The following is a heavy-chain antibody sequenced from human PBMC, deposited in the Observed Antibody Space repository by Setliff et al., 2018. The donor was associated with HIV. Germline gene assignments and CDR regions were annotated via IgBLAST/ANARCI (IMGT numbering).Heavy chain of an antibody. D-gene: IGHD6-19*01. CDR1: GDSINNYY. CDR3: ARELEYSSGWFLVDY. V-gene: IGHV4-4*07. J-gene: IGHJ4*02. CDR2: IHSSGSA. Sequence: SETLSLTCTVSGDSINNYYWNWIRQPAGKGLEWIGRIHSSGSANYSPSLESRVTMSIDTSKSQFSLRLTSVTAADTAVYYCARELEYSSGWFLVDYWGRGALVTVSS.